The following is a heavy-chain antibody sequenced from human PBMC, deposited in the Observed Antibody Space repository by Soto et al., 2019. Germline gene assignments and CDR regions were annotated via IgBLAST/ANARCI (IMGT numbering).Heavy chain of an antibody. CDR3: ARQTSSSDIGWFDP. J-gene: IGHJ5*02. CDR1: GGSISSSSYY. Sequence: PSETLSLTCTVSGGSISSSSYYWGWIRQPPGKGLEWIGSIYYSGSTYYNPSLKSRVTISVDTSKNQFSLKLSSVTAADTAVYYCARQTSSSDIGWFDPWGQGTLVTVSS. V-gene: IGHV4-39*01. CDR2: IYYSGST. D-gene: IGHD6-6*01.